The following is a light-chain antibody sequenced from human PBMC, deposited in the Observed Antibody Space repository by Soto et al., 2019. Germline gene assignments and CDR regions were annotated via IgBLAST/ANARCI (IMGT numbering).Light chain of an antibody. V-gene: IGLV2-14*01. J-gene: IGLJ1*01. Sequence: SALTQPSSLSGSPGQSITISCTGTSRYVGGYNYVSWYQQHPGKAPKFMIYDVSNRPSGVSNRFSGSKSGNTASLTISGLQAEDEADYYCSSYTTSNTRQIVFGTGTKVTVL. CDR2: DVS. CDR3: SSYTTSNTRQIV. CDR1: SRYVGGYNY.